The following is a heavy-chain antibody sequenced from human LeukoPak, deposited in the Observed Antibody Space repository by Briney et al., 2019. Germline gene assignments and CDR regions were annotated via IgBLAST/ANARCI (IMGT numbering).Heavy chain of an antibody. CDR1: GFTFSSYA. CDR2: IYYSGST. Sequence: GSLRLSCAASGFTFSSYAMSWIRQPPGKGLEWIGSIYYSGSTYYNPSLKSRVTISVDTSKNQFSLKLSSVTAADTAVYYCASIQRLAGYSSSYDYWGQGTLVTVSS. D-gene: IGHD3-9*01. CDR3: ASIQRLAGYSSSYDY. J-gene: IGHJ4*02. V-gene: IGHV4-39*01.